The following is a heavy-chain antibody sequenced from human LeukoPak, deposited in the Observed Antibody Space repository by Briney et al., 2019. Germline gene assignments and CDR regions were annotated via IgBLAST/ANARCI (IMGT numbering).Heavy chain of an antibody. CDR3: ARHLKDYTNWFDP. Sequence: GGSLRLSCAASGFTFSSYWMHWVRQAPGKGLVWVSRINSDGSSTSYADSVKGRFTVSRDNAKNTLYLQMNSLRAEDTAVYYCARHLKDYTNWFDPWRQGTLVTVSP. V-gene: IGHV3-74*01. D-gene: IGHD4-11*01. CDR2: INSDGSST. J-gene: IGHJ5*02. CDR1: GFTFSSYW.